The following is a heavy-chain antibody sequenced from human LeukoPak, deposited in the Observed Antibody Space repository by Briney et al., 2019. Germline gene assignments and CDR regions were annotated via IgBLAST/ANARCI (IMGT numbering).Heavy chain of an antibody. V-gene: IGHV1-69*04. CDR1: GGTFSSYA. CDR3: ARDLREYYYDSSGYGLV. Sequence: SVKVSCKASGGTFSSYAISWVRQAPGQGLEWMGRIIPILGIANYAQKFQGRVTITADKSTNTAYMELSSPRSEDTAVYYCARDLREYYYDSSGYGLVWGQGTLVTVSS. CDR2: IIPILGIA. D-gene: IGHD3-22*01. J-gene: IGHJ4*02.